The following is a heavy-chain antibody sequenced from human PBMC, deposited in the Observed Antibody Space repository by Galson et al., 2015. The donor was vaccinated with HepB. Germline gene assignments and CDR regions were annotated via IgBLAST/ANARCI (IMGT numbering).Heavy chain of an antibody. CDR2: ISSSTTYI. CDR3: ARMVGNELATYYNYFDY. Sequence: SLRLSCAASGFTFTTYAMTWVRQAPGKGLEWVSSISSSTTYIYDADSVKGRFTISRDNAKDSLHLQMNSLRAEDTAIYYCARMVGNELATYYNYFDYWGRGTLVTVSS. V-gene: IGHV3-21*01. J-gene: IGHJ4*02. CDR1: GFTFTTYA. D-gene: IGHD5-24*01.